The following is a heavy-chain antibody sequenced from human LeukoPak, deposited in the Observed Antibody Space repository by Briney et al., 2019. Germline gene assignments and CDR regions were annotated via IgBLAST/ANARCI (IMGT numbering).Heavy chain of an antibody. CDR1: GYTFTDFY. J-gene: IGHJ4*02. CDR3: ARDLGGGDSDY. D-gene: IGHD2-21*01. CDR2: ISPYNDNT. Sequence: GASVKVSCMSSGYTFTDFYMHWVRQAPGQGLEWMGWISPYNDNTNYAQKFQGRVTMTRDMSTSTVYMELSSLRSEDTAVYYCARDLGGGDSDYWGQGTLVTVSS. V-gene: IGHV1-2*02.